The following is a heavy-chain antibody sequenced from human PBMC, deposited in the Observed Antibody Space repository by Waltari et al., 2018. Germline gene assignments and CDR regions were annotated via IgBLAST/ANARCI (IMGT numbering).Heavy chain of an antibody. Sequence: QVQLVESGGGVVQPGRSLRLSGAASGFTFSSYAMHWVRQAPGKGLEWVAVISDDGSNKYYADSVKGRFTISRDNSKNTLYLQMNSLRAEDTAVYYCAREAVAGCFDYWGQGTLVTVSS. J-gene: IGHJ4*02. CDR2: ISDDGSNK. V-gene: IGHV3-30-3*01. D-gene: IGHD6-19*01. CDR1: GFTFSSYA. CDR3: AREAVAGCFDY.